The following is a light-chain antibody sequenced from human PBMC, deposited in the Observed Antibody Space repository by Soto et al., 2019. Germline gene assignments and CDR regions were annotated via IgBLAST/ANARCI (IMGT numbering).Light chain of an antibody. V-gene: IGKV3-15*01. CDR3: QHYSNWQTWT. CDR1: QTVSSN. J-gene: IGKJ1*01. Sequence: IVMTQSPATRSVSPGERATLTCRASQTVSSNLAWYQQRPGQAPRLLIYGASTRATDIPARFSGSGSETEFTLTISSLQSEDFAVYYCQHYSNWQTWTFGQGTRVDMK. CDR2: GAS.